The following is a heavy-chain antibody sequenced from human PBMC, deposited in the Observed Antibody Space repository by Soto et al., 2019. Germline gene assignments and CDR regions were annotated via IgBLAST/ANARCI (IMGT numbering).Heavy chain of an antibody. J-gene: IGHJ6*02. CDR3: ARDRALQHYYYYGMDV. CDR2: ISYDGSNK. D-gene: IGHD6-13*01. Sequence: QVQLVESGGGVVQPGRSLRLSCAASGFTFSSYAMHWVRQAPGKGLEWVAVISYDGSNKYYADSVKGRFTISRDNSKNTLYLQMNSLRAEDTALYYCARDRALQHYYYYGMDVWGQGTTVTVSS. V-gene: IGHV3-30-3*01. CDR1: GFTFSSYA.